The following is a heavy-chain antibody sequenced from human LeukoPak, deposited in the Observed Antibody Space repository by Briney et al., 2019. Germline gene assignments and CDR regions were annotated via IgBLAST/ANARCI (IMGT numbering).Heavy chain of an antibody. CDR1: GGSISSGDYY. V-gene: IGHV4-30-4*08. J-gene: IGHJ4*02. D-gene: IGHD3-3*01. CDR2: IYYSGST. CDR3: AREVITIFGVVTGLDY. Sequence: SQTLSLTCTVSGGSISSGDYYWSWIRQPPGTGLEWIGYIYYSGSTYYNPSLKSRVTISVDTSKNRFSLKLSSVTAADTAVYYCAREVITIFGVVTGLDYWGQGTLVTVSS.